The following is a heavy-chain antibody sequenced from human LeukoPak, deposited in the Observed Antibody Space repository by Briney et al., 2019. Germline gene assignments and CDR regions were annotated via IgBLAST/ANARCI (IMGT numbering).Heavy chain of an antibody. CDR3: ARGPATGNFDF. CDR2: IDPKSGGT. CDR1: GYTFTGYY. V-gene: IGHV1-2*02. Sequence: ASVKVSCKASGYTFTGYYIHWLRHAPGQGFEWMAWIDPKSGGTDYAQNFQGRITMTRDTSISTVYMDLSSLRSDDMAVYYCARGPATGNFDFWGQGTLVTVSS. D-gene: IGHD2-15*01. J-gene: IGHJ4*02.